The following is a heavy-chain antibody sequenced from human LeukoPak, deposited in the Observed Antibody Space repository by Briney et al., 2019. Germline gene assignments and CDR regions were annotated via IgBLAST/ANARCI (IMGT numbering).Heavy chain of an antibody. V-gene: IGHV3-33*01. J-gene: IGHJ4*02. CDR3: ARDDCSVSPCLNY. CDR1: GFTFSSYG. CDR2: IWYDGSKE. Sequence: QPGRSLRLSCAASGFTFSSYGMHWVRQTPGKGLEWVAVIWYDGSKEYYADSVKGRFTISRDDPKNTLYLQMNTLRAEDTAVYYCARDDCSVSPCLNYWGQGTLLIVSS. D-gene: IGHD2-15*01.